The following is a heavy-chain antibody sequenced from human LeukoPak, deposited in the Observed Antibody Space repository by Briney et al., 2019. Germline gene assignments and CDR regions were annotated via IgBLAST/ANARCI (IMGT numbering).Heavy chain of an antibody. J-gene: IGHJ4*02. Sequence: PGGSLRLSCAASGFTFSTYAMSWVRQAPGQGLEWVSSISGDGGSTYYAESVKGRFTISRDNSKNTLYLQMNSLRAEDTAVYYCAKRPDCSTINCFRFEYWGQGTLVTVSS. CDR3: AKRPDCSTINCFRFEY. D-gene: IGHD2/OR15-2a*01. V-gene: IGHV3-23*01. CDR2: ISGDGGST. CDR1: GFTFSTYA.